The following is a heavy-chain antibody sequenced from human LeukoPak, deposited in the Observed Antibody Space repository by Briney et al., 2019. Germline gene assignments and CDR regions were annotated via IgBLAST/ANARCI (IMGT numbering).Heavy chain of an antibody. Sequence: MPSETLSLTCAVSGGSVSSYYWSWIRQPPGRGLEWIASMSHTGGTNYNPSLKSRVSISLDTSKNQFSLKVNSVNAADTAVYYCARRIVEQTPATPDNWFDPWGQGTLVTVSS. J-gene: IGHJ5*02. D-gene: IGHD2-15*01. CDR1: GGSVSSYY. CDR3: ARRIVEQTPATPDNWFDP. V-gene: IGHV4-59*02. CDR2: MSHTGGT.